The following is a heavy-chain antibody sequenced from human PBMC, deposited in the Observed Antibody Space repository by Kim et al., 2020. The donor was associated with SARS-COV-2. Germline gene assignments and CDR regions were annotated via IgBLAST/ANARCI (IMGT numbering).Heavy chain of an antibody. CDR3: ARHVGITMIVVVIRGWFDP. CDR2: IYYSGST. J-gene: IGHJ5*02. Sequence: SETLSLTCTVSGGSISSSSYYWGWIRQPPGKGLVWIGSIYYSGSTYYNPSIKSRVTISVNTSKNQFSLKLSSVTAADTAVYYCARHVGITMIVVVIRGWFDPWGQGTLVTASS. D-gene: IGHD3-22*01. V-gene: IGHV4-39*01. CDR1: GGSISSSSYY.